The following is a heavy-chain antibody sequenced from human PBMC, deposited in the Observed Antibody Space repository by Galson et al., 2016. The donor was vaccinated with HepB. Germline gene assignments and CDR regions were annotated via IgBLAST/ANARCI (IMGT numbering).Heavy chain of an antibody. D-gene: IGHD3-3*01. V-gene: IGHV4-39*07. CDR2: IYHSGST. CDR1: GGSISSSNYY. Sequence: SETLSLTCTVSGGSISSSNYYWGWIRQPPGEGLEWIGNIYHSGSTYYNPSLKSRVTISVDTSKNQFSLKLGSVTAADTAVYYCARDRTDYDFWSGSGPDFDYWGQGTLVTVSS. J-gene: IGHJ4*02. CDR3: ARDRTDYDFWSGSGPDFDY.